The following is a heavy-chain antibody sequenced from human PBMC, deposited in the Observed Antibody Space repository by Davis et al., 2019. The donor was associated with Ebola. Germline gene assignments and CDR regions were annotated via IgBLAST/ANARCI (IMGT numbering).Heavy chain of an antibody. J-gene: IGHJ5*02. Sequence: GSLRLSCAVYGGSFSGYYWSWIRQPPGKGLEWIGEINHSGSTNYNPSLKSRVTISVDTSKNQFSLKLSSVTAADTAVYYCARHDSSSWYGWFDPWGQGTLVTVSS. V-gene: IGHV4-34*01. CDR1: GGSFSGYY. CDR2: INHSGST. D-gene: IGHD6-13*01. CDR3: ARHDSSSWYGWFDP.